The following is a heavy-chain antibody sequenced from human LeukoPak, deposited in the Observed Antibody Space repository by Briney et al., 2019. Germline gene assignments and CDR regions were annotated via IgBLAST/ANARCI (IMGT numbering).Heavy chain of an antibody. CDR2: VSTTNDKA. J-gene: IGHJ5*02. CDR3: GRVVTGYYRLDP. D-gene: IGHD3-9*01. Sequence: ASVKVSCKASGYTFTSYSFSWVRQAPGQGLEWMGWVSTTNDKANYAQKLQGRVTMTTDTSTSTAHMELRSLSSDDTAVYYCGRVVTGYYRLDPWGLGTLVTVSS. V-gene: IGHV1-18*01. CDR1: GYTFTSYS.